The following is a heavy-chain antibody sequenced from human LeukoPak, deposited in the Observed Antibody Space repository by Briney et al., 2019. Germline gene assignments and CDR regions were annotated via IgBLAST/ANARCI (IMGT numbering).Heavy chain of an antibody. V-gene: IGHV3-53*01. D-gene: IGHD6-19*01. CDR1: GFTVSSNY. Sequence: GGSLRLSCAASGFTVSSNYMSWVRQAPGKGLEWVSVIYSGGSTYYADSVKGRFTISRDNSENTLYLQMKSLRAEDTAVYYCARGTTSRQWLKAFDIWGQGTMVTVSS. CDR2: IYSGGST. J-gene: IGHJ3*02. CDR3: ARGTTSRQWLKAFDI.